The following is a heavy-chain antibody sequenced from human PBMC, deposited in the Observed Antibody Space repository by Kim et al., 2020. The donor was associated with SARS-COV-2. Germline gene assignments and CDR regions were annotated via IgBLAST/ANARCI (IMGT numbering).Heavy chain of an antibody. V-gene: IGHV1-18*01. J-gene: IGHJ3*02. Sequence: ASVKVSCKASGYTFTSYGISWVRQAPGQGLEWMGWISAYNGNTNYAQKLQCRVTMTTDTSTSTAYMELRSLRSDDTAVYYCARDQYYYGSGSWEAFDIWGQGTMVTVSS. CDR1: GYTFTSYG. CDR3: ARDQYYYGSGSWEAFDI. CDR2: ISAYNGNT. D-gene: IGHD3-10*01.